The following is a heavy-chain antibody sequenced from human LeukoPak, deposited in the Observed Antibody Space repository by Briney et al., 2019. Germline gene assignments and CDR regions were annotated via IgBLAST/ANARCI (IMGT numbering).Heavy chain of an antibody. CDR3: ARVKSGSYSKAAFDI. J-gene: IGHJ3*02. CDR2: MNPNSGNT. D-gene: IGHD1-26*01. V-gene: IGHV1-8*03. CDR1: GYTFTSYD. Sequence: ASVKVSCKASGYTFTSYDINWVRQATGQGLEWMGWMNPNSGNTGYAQKFQGRVTITRNTSISTAYMELSSLRSEDTAVYDCARVKSGSYSKAAFDIWGQGTMVTVSS.